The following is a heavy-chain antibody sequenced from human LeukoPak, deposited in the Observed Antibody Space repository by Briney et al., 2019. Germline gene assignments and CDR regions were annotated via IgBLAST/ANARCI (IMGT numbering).Heavy chain of an antibody. Sequence: GRSLRLSCAASGFTFSSYGMHWVRQAPGKGLEWVAVIWYDGSNKYYADSVKGRFTISRDDAKNSLYLQMNGLRAEDTAFYYCARDVNWGFDYWGQGALVTVSS. D-gene: IGHD7-27*01. CDR1: GFTFSSYG. J-gene: IGHJ4*02. CDR3: ARDVNWGFDY. V-gene: IGHV3-33*01. CDR2: IWYDGSNK.